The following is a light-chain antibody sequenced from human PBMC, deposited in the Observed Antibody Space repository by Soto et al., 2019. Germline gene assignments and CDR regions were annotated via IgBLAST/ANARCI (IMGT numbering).Light chain of an antibody. J-gene: IGKJ2*01. CDR3: QEYGRSPPFT. CDR2: GAS. CDR1: QSVSSTY. V-gene: IGKV3-20*01. Sequence: EIVLTQSPGTLSLSPGERATLSCRASQSVSSTYIAWYQQNPGQAPRLLIYGASSRATGIPDRFSGSGSGTDFTLHISRLEPEDFAVYFCQEYGRSPPFTFCQGTKVEIK.